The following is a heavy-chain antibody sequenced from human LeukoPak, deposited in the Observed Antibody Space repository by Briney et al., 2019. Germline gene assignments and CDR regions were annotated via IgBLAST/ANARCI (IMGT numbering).Heavy chain of an antibody. V-gene: IGHV3-21*01. D-gene: IGHD2-15*01. CDR1: GFTFSTYS. J-gene: IGHJ4*02. Sequence: GGSLRLSCAASGFTFSTYSLNWVRQAAGGGLEWVSSISSCGTYIYYAASVKGRITISRDNAKNSLYLQMNSLRAEDTAVYYCARVDCSGASGYDYWGQGTLVTVSS. CDR3: ARVDCSGASGYDY. CDR2: ISSCGTYI.